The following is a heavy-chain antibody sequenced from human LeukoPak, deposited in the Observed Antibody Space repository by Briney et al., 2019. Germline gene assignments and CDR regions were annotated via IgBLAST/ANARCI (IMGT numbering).Heavy chain of an antibody. V-gene: IGHV1-18*01. CDR3: AREYDSSGYSYYFDY. J-gene: IGHJ4*02. D-gene: IGHD3-22*01. CDR2: ISAYNGNT. Sequence: ASVKVSCKASGYTFTSYGISWVRQAPGQGLEWMGWISAYNGNTNYAQKLQGRVTMTTDTSTSTAYMELRSLRSDDTAVYYCAREYDSSGYSYYFDYWGQGTLVTVSS. CDR1: GYTFTSYG.